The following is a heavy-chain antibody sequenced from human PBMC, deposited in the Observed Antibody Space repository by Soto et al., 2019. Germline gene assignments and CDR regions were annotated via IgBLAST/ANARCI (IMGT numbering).Heavy chain of an antibody. J-gene: IGHJ4*02. CDR1: GGSISSYY. CDR2: IYYSGGT. CDR3: ARRYGEYFDF. V-gene: IGHV4-59*08. D-gene: IGHD4-17*01. Sequence: PSETLSLTCTVSGGSISSYYWSWIRQPPGKGLEWIGYIYYSGGTNYNPPLKSRVTISVATSKNQFSLKLSSVTAADTAVYYCARRYGEYFDFWGQGTLVTVSS.